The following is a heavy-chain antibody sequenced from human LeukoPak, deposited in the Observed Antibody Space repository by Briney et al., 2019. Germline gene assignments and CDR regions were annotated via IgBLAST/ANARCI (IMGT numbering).Heavy chain of an antibody. CDR1: GFTVSSNY. V-gene: IGHV3-53*01. CDR2: IYSGGST. CDR3: ARGGHYGVIDY. Sequence: GGSLRLSCAASGFTVSSNYMSWVRQAPGKGLEWVSVIYSGGSTYYADSVKGRLTISRDNPKNTLYLQMNSLRAEDTAVYYCARGGHYGVIDYWGQGTLVTVSS. J-gene: IGHJ4*02. D-gene: IGHD4-17*01.